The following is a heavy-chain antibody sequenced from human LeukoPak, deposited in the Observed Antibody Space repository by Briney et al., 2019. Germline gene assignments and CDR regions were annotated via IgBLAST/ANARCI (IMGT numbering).Heavy chain of an antibody. CDR1: GFTFSSYA. CDR3: ARGAPYDSSGYYYAPMVDY. J-gene: IGHJ4*02. CDR2: INSDGSST. Sequence: PGGSLRLSCTASGFTFSSYAMNWVRQAPGKGLVWVSRINSDGSSTSYADSVKGRFTISRDNAKNTLYLQMNSLRAEDTAVYYCARGAPYDSSGYYYAPMVDYWGQGTLVTVSS. D-gene: IGHD3-22*01. V-gene: IGHV3-74*01.